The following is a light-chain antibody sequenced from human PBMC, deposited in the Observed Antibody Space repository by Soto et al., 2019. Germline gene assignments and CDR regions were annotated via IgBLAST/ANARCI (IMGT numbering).Light chain of an antibody. CDR2: AAS. J-gene: IGKJ5*01. V-gene: IGKV1-39*01. CDR3: QQSYSTPPVT. Sequence: DIQMTQSPSSLSVSVGDRVTITCRASQSISNYLNWYQQKPGKAPKLLIYAASSLQSGVPSRFSGSGSGTEFTLTISSLQPEDFAIYYCQQSYSTPPVTFGQGTRLEIK. CDR1: QSISNY.